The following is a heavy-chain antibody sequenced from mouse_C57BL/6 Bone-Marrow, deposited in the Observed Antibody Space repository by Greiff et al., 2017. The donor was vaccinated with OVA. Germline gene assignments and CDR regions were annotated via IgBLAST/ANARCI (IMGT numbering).Heavy chain of an antibody. V-gene: IGHV5-6*01. J-gene: IGHJ4*01. CDR1: GFTFSSYG. CDR2: ISSGGSYT. Sequence: VQLKESGGDLVKPGGSLKLSCAASGFTFSSYGMSWVRQTPDKRLEWVATISSGGSYTYYPDSVKGRFTISRDNAKNTLYLQMSSRKSEDTAMYYCARRGNYYSNYDYAMDYWGQGTSVTVSS. CDR3: ARRGNYYSNYDYAMDY. D-gene: IGHD2-5*01.